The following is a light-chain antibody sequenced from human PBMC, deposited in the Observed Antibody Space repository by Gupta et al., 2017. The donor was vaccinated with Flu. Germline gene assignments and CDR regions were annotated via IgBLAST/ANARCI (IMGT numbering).Light chain of an antibody. CDR2: GTS. J-gene: IGKJ5*01. V-gene: IGKV3-11*01. Sequence: PAPVYWSTREGVSLSSVSWKSVNSYLVWYQQKPGRAPRVLIYGTSNRDTGIPARFSGSGSGTDFTLTISSLEPEDFAVYYCQQYWDWPITFGQGTRLEIK. CDR3: QQYWDWPIT. CDR1: KSVNSY.